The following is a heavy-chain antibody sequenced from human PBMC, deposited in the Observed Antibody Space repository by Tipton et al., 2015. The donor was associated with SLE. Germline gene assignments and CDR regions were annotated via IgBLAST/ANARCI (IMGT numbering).Heavy chain of an antibody. CDR2: ITNSGNT. CDR1: GGSISGSSYY. D-gene: IGHD2-8*01. V-gene: IGHV4-39*01. J-gene: IGHJ5*02. Sequence: TLSLTCTVSGGSISGSSYYWDWIRQPPGKGPEWIGRITNSGNTYYIPSLQSRVTMSVDTSKNHFSLKLSSVTAADTAVYYCARHDTNYGRNWFDPWGQGTLVTVSS. CDR3: ARHDTNYGRNWFDP.